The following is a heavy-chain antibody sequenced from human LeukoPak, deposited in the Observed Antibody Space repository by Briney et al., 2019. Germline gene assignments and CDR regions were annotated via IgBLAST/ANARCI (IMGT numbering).Heavy chain of an antibody. Sequence: GASVNVSCKASGYTFTSYGISWVRQAPGQGLEWMGWISAYNGNTNYAQKLQGRVTMITDTSTSTVYMELRSLRSDDTALYYCAGDFILAGSHDVFDIWGQGTMVTVSS. V-gene: IGHV1-18*01. J-gene: IGHJ3*02. CDR3: AGDFILAGSHDVFDI. CDR1: GYTFTSYG. D-gene: IGHD3-10*01. CDR2: ISAYNGNT.